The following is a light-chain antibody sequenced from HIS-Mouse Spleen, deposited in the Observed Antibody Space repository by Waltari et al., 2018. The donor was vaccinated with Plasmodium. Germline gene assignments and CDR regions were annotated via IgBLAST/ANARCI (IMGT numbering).Light chain of an antibody. J-gene: IGLJ3*02. V-gene: IGLV5-45*03. CDR1: SGINFGTYR. CDR2: YKSDSDK. Sequence: QAVLTQPSSLSASPGASASLTCTLRSGINFGTYRIYWYQQKPGSPPQYLLRYKSDSDKQHGSGVPSRFSGSKDASANAGILLISGLQSEDEADYYCMIWHSSAWVFGGGTKLTVL. CDR3: MIWHSSAWV.